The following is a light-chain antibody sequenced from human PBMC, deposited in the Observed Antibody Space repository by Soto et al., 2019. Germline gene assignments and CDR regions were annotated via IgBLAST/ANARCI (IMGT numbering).Light chain of an antibody. J-gene: IGKJ1*01. CDR2: KAS. Sequence: SPSTLSASVGDRVTITCRASQSIENWLAWYQQKPGKAPKLXILKASTLEIGHPSRFSGSRPGTEFTLSISSLQPDDFATYFCQQYESFPRTFGQGTKVEIK. V-gene: IGKV1-5*03. CDR1: QSIENW. CDR3: QQYESFPRT.